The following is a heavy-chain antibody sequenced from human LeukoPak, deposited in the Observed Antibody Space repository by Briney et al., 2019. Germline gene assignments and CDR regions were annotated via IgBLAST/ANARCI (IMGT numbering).Heavy chain of an antibody. CDR3: ARDETDIIVGATNYFDY. CDR2: IYYSGST. J-gene: IGHJ4*02. Sequence: SETLSLTCTVSGGSISSSSYYWGWIRQPPGKGLGWIGSIYYSGSTNYNPSLKSRVTISVDTSKNQFSLKLSSVTAADTAVYYCARDETDIIVGATNYFDYWGQGTLVTVSS. V-gene: IGHV4-39*07. D-gene: IGHD1-26*01. CDR1: GGSISSSSYY.